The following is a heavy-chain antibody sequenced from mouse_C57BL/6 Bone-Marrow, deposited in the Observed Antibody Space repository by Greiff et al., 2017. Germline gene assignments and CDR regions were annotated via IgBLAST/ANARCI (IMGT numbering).Heavy chain of an antibody. D-gene: IGHD2-4*01. CDR1: EYEFPSHD. CDR2: ITSDGGST. Sequence: EVMLVESGGGLVPPVESLKLSCESNEYEFPSHDMSWVRKTPEKRLELVAAITSDGGSTYYPDTMERRFIISRDNTNKTLYLRMSSLSSEDTALDYCARWRLRPYYAMDYWGQGTSVTVAS. CDR3: ARWRLRPYYAMDY. J-gene: IGHJ4*01. V-gene: IGHV5-2*01.